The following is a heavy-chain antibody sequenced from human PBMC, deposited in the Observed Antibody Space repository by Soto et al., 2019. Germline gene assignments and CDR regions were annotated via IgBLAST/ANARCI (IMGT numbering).Heavy chain of an antibody. J-gene: IGHJ4*02. V-gene: IGHV1-18*01. Sequence: QVQLLQSGAEVTESGASVKLSCKASGFTFSTHGLTWVRQAPGQGLEWMGWHVEISSRTIYAQNFQGRVTVTTDRSTNTGYLELRSLTSDDTALYYCARVAGYGSGSRHFDTWGQGSLVIVSS. CDR3: ARVAGYGSGSRHFDT. CDR2: HVEISSRT. D-gene: IGHD3-10*01. CDR1: GFTFSTHG.